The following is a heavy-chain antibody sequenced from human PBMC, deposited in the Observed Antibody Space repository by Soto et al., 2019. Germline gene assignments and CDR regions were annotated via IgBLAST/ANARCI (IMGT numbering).Heavy chain of an antibody. Sequence: QVQLVQSGAEVKKPGSSVKVSCKASGGTFSSYAISWVLQAPGQGLEWMGGIIPIFVTANYAQKFQGRVTITADESTSTAYMELSSLRSEDTAVYYCASCISGAGTNDAFDIWGQGTMVTVSS. V-gene: IGHV1-69*01. CDR2: IIPIFVTA. D-gene: IGHD6-19*01. CDR1: GGTFSSYA. CDR3: ASCISGAGTNDAFDI. J-gene: IGHJ3*02.